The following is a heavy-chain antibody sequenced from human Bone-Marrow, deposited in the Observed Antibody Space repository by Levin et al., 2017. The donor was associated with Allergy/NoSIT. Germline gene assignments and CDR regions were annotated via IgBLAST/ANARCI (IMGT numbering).Heavy chain of an antibody. CDR1: GFTVSSNY. Sequence: PGGSLRLSCAASGFTVSSNYMNWVRQAPGKGLEWLSVIYTGGKTVYADSVKGRFTISRDSSKNTLFLQMNSLRVEDTATYFCARGGVNSWTGLVFGLWGQGTLVIVSS. J-gene: IGHJ4*02. CDR2: IYTGGKT. D-gene: IGHD3-10*01. V-gene: IGHV3-53*01. CDR3: ARGGVNSWTGLVFGL.